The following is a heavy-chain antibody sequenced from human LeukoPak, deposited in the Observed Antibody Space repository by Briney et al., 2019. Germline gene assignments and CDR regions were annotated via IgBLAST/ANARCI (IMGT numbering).Heavy chain of an antibody. J-gene: IGHJ4*02. V-gene: IGHV3-23*01. CDR1: GFPFSTYS. CDR2: IIGGDGTI. Sequence: GGSLRLSCTASGFPFSTYSVSWLRQAPGKGLQWVSSIIGGDGTIYYADSVKGRITISRDISKNTLYLQMNSLRAEDTAIYYCSKGASPFDYLGQGTLVTVSS. CDR3: SKGASPFDY.